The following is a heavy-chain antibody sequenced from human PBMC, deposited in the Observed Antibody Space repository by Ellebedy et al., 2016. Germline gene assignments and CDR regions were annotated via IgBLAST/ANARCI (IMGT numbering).Heavy chain of an antibody. CDR1: GFTFGDYA. Sequence: GESLKISCAASGFTFGDYAMSWFRQAPGKGLEWVGFIRSKAYGGTTEYAASVKGRFTISRDDSKSIAYLQMNSLKTEDTAVYYCTRDQHDYVWGSYRYEWFDPWGQGTLVTVSS. CDR2: IRSKAYGGTT. V-gene: IGHV3-49*03. J-gene: IGHJ5*02. D-gene: IGHD3-16*02. CDR3: TRDQHDYVWGSYRYEWFDP.